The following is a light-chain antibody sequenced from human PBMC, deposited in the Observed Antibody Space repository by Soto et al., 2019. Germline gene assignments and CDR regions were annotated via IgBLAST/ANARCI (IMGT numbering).Light chain of an antibody. Sequence: DIQMTQSPSTLSGSVGDRVTITCRASQTISSWLDWYQQKPGKAPKLLIYKASTLKSGVPSRFSGSGSGTEFTLTISSLQPDDFAPYYCQHSNSYSESFGQGTKVELK. V-gene: IGKV1-5*03. CDR2: KAS. CDR3: QHSNSYSES. J-gene: IGKJ1*01. CDR1: QTISSW.